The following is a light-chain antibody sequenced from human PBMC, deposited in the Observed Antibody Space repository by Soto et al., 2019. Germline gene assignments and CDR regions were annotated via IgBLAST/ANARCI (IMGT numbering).Light chain of an antibody. Sequence: QSALTQPRSVSGSPGQSVTLCCTGTSSDVGDYIYVSWYQQHPGKAPKLMIYDVSKRPSGVPDRFSGSKSGNTASLTISGLQAEDEADYYCCSYAGSYTLVFGGGTKVPVL. V-gene: IGLV2-11*01. J-gene: IGLJ2*01. CDR2: DVS. CDR3: CSYAGSYTLV. CDR1: SSDVGDYIY.